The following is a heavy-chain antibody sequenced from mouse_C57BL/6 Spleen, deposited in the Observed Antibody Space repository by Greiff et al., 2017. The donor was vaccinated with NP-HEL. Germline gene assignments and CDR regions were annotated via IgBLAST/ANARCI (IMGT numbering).Heavy chain of an antibody. CDR1: GFTFSSYT. V-gene: IGHV5-9*01. CDR3: ARHGVSPWFAY. J-gene: IGHJ3*01. CDR2: ISGGGGNT. Sequence: DVMLVESGGGLVKPGGSLKLSCAASGFTFSSYTMSWVRQTPEKRLEWVATISGGGGNTYYPDSVKGRFTISRDNAKNTLYLQMSSLRSEDTALYYCARHGVSPWFAYWGQGTLVTVSA.